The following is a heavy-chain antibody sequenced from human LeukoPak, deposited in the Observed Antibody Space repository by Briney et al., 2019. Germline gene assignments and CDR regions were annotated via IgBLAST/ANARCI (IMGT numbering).Heavy chain of an antibody. CDR1: GYTFTSYG. CDR3: ARDTNYYYYYMDV. CDR2: MNPNSGNT. V-gene: IGHV1-8*03. J-gene: IGHJ6*03. Sequence: GASVKVSCKASGYTFTSYGINWVRQATGQGLEGMGWMNPNSGNTGYAQKFQGRFTITRNTSISTAYMELTSLRSEDTAVYYCARDTNYYYYYMDVWGKGTTVTVSS. D-gene: IGHD2-2*01.